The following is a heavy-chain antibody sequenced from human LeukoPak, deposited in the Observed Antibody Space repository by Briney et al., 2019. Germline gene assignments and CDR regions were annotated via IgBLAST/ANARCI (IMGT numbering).Heavy chain of an antibody. CDR2: INHSGGT. V-gene: IGHV4-34*01. J-gene: IGHJ4*02. CDR1: GGSLRSHY. CDR3: ARGEGSGSYMSYFDY. Sequence: PSETLSLTCTVSGGSLRSHYWSWIRQPPGKGLEWIGEINHSGGTNYNPSLKSRVTISEDRSKNQFSLKMSSVTAADTAVYYCARGEGSGSYMSYFDYWGQGALVTVSS. D-gene: IGHD3-10*01.